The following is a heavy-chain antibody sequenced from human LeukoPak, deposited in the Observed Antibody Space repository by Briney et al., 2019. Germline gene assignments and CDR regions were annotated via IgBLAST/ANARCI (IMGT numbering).Heavy chain of an antibody. CDR2: ITGSSSHS. V-gene: IGHV3-21*01. CDR3: ARDSLDY. CDR1: GFTFSSYS. J-gene: IGHJ4*02. Sequence: GGSLRLSCAASGFTFSSYSMNWVRQAPGKGLEWVSSITGSSSHSYYAASVKGRFTISRDNSKNTLYLQMNSLRAEDTAVYYCARDSLDYWGQGTLVTVSS.